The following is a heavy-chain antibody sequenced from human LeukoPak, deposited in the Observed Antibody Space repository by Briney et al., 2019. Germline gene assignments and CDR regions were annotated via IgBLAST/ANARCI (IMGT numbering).Heavy chain of an antibody. CDR1: GFTFSSYG. D-gene: IGHD5-18*01. Sequence: GGSLRLSCAASGFTFSSYGMHWVRQAPGKGLEWVAFIRYDGSNKYYADSVKGRFTISRDNSKNTLYLQMNSLRAEDTAVYYCARAPDTAMVKLDYWGQGTLVTVSS. CDR3: ARAPDTAMVKLDY. V-gene: IGHV3-30*02. J-gene: IGHJ4*02. CDR2: IRYDGSNK.